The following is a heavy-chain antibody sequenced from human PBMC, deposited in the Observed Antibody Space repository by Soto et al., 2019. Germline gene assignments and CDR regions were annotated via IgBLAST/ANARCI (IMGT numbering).Heavy chain of an antibody. D-gene: IGHD6-6*01. Sequence: ASVKVSCKASGYTFTSYDINWVRQATGQGLEWMGWMNPNSGNTGYAQKFQGRVTMTRNTSISTAYMELGSLRSEDTAVYYCARIGIAARQNYYYYYMDVWGKGTTVTVSS. CDR2: MNPNSGNT. J-gene: IGHJ6*03. CDR1: GYTFTSYD. V-gene: IGHV1-8*01. CDR3: ARIGIAARQNYYYYYMDV.